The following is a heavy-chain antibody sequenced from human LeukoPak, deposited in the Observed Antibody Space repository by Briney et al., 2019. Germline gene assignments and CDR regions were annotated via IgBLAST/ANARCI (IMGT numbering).Heavy chain of an antibody. D-gene: IGHD3-10*01. CDR2: IYPGDSDT. CDR1: GYSFTSYW. V-gene: IGHV5-51*01. Sequence: PGESLKISCKGSGYSFTSYWIGWVRQMPGKGLEWMGIIYPGDSDTRYSPSFQGQVTISAAKSISTAYLQWSSLKASDTAMYYCARLGGVVRRYYYYYGMDVWGQGTTVTVSS. J-gene: IGHJ6*02. CDR3: ARLGGVVRRYYYYYGMDV.